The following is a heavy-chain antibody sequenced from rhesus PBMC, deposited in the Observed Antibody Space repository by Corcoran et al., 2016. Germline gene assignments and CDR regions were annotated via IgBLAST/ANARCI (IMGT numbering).Heavy chain of an antibody. CDR1: GYSIGRCSG. Sequence: QVQLQESGPGLVKPAETLSLTCAVSGYSIGRCSGWSSIRPSPGKGRGWIGYIAGRSGSSSNNPSLKGRVTISKDTSKNQFYLKLTSVTAADTAVYYCARGNNEDFDYWGQGVLVTVSS. CDR3: ARGNNEDFDY. CDR2: IAGRSGSS. J-gene: IGHJ4*01. V-gene: IGHV4-127*01. D-gene: IGHD1-14*01.